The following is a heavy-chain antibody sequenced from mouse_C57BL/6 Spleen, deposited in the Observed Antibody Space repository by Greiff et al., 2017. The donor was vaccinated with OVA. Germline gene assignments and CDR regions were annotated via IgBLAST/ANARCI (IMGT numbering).Heavy chain of an antibody. J-gene: IGHJ1*03. CDR1: GFTFTDYY. Sequence: EVQGVESGGGLVQPGGSLSLSCAASGFTFTDYYMSWVRQPPGKALEWLGFIRNKANGYTTEYSASVKGRFTISRDNSQSILYLQMNALRAEDSATYYCASNSPYYYGSSYWYFDVWGTGTTVTVSS. D-gene: IGHD1-1*01. CDR2: IRNKANGYTT. CDR3: ASNSPYYYGSSYWYFDV. V-gene: IGHV7-3*01.